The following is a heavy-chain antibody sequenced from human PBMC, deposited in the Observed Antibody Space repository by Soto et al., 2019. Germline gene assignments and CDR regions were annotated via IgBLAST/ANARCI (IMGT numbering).Heavy chain of an antibody. Sequence: SETLSLTCVVNGGSFSGYYWSWVRLPPGKGLEWIGEINHSGITDSNPSLKSRVTISVDGSRNQFSLNLTSETAADTAVHFCARAPSSVPPRRGIGYYGMDVWGQGTTVTVSS. CDR2: INHSGIT. D-gene: IGHD2-2*03. J-gene: IGHJ6*02. CDR1: GGSFSGYY. V-gene: IGHV4-34*01. CDR3: ARAPSSVPPRRGIGYYGMDV.